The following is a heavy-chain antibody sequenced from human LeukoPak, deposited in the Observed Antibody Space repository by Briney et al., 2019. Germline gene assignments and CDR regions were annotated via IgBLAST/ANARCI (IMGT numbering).Heavy chain of an antibody. V-gene: IGHV3-7*01. Sequence: GGSLRLSCVVSGFTFSNYWMGWVRRAPGKGLEWVAKIKEDGSQKQYVDSVKGRFTISRDNGKNSLYLQMSSLRAEDTAVYYCARDRGGGSYDYWGQGTVVTVSS. J-gene: IGHJ4*02. CDR2: IKEDGSQK. D-gene: IGHD1-26*01. CDR1: GFTFSNYW. CDR3: ARDRGGGSYDY.